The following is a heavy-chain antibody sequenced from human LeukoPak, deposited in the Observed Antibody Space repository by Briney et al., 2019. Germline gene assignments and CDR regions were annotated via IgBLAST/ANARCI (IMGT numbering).Heavy chain of an antibody. V-gene: IGHV4-4*07. D-gene: IGHD3-22*01. Sequence: SETLSLTCTVSGGSISGYYWSWIRQPARRGVEWIGRIYTSGNTNYNPSLTSRLTMSVDTSKNQFSLKLSSVTAADTAVYYCARQSDSSGYYYLGAFDFWGQGTMVTVSS. J-gene: IGHJ3*01. CDR1: GGSISGYY. CDR2: IYTSGNT. CDR3: ARQSDSSGYYYLGAFDF.